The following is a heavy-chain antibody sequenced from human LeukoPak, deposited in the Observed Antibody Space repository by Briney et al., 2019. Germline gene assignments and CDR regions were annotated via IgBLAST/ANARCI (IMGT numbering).Heavy chain of an antibody. D-gene: IGHD2-21*01. Sequence: PGGSLRLSCAASGFTFSSYAMSWVRQAPGKGLEWVSAISGSGGSTYYADSVKGRFTISRDNSKNTLYLQMNSLRAEDTAVYYCAKVRMGGGGQRPFDYWGQGTLVTVSS. CDR2: ISGSGGST. V-gene: IGHV3-23*01. CDR3: AKVRMGGGGQRPFDY. CDR1: GFTFSSYA. J-gene: IGHJ4*02.